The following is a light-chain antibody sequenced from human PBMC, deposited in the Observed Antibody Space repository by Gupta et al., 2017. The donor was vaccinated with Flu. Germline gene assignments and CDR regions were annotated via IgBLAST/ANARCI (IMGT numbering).Light chain of an antibody. CDR3: QARSYWL. J-gene: IGKJ5*01. CDR1: QSVSSY. V-gene: IGKV3D-11*02. Sequence: IVLTQSPATLSLSPGEIASLSCKASQSVSSYLAWYQHRPGQAPRLLIYDAYNRATGIPARFSGRGAGTDLTLTRRRRENDDSDVYVAQARSYWLFGQGTHMDIK. CDR2: DAY.